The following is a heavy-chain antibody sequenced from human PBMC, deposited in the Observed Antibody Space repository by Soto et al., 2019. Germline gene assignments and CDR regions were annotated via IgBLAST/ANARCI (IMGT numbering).Heavy chain of an antibody. V-gene: IGHV4-4*07. CDR1: GSSFTGDY. Sequence: QVQLQESGPGLVRPSETLSLTCSVSGSSFTGDYWSWIRQPAGKGLEWLGRVFGNGAGTPIYNSSLNNRVNMSVDSSTKQFSLKPTSVTAADTAVYFCARDLPPYDRRRQSAGAFEDWGQGILVTVSS. CDR2: VFGNGAGTP. CDR3: ARDLPPYDRRRQSAGAFED. D-gene: IGHD3-22*01. J-gene: IGHJ3*01.